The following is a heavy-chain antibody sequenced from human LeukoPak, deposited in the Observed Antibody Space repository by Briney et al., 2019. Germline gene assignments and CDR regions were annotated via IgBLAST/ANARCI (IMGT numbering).Heavy chain of an antibody. CDR1: GFTFSSYA. Sequence: SGGSLTLSCAASGFTFSSYAMSWVRQAPGKGLEWVSAISGSGGSTYYADSVKGRFTISRDNSKNTLYLQMNSLRAEDTAVYYCAKGSLMWLLGTAWGEGTLVTVSS. V-gene: IGHV3-23*01. D-gene: IGHD3-22*01. CDR2: ISGSGGST. J-gene: IGHJ4*02. CDR3: AKGSLMWLLGTA.